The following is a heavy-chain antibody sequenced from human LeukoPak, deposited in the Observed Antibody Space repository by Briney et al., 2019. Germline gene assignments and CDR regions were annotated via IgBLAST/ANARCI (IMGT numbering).Heavy chain of an antibody. CDR3: ARDLEQQPSYYYYMDV. CDR2: MNPNSGNT. D-gene: IGHD6-13*01. CDR1: GYTFTSYD. J-gene: IGHJ6*03. V-gene: IGHV1-8*03. Sequence: ASVKVSCKASGYTFTSYDINWVRQATGQGLEWMGWMNPNSGNTGYAQKFQGRVTITRNTSISTAYMELSRLRSDDTAVYYCARDLEQQPSYYYYMDVWGKGTTVTISS.